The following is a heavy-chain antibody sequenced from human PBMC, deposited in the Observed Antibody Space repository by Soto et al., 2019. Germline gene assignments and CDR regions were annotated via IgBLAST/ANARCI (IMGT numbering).Heavy chain of an antibody. Sequence: SETLPLTCTVSGGSIRSYYWSWIRQPPGKGLEWIGYIYYSGSTNYNPSLKSRVTISVDTSKNQFSLKLSSVTAADTAVYYCARRWGPTFDYWGQGTLVTVSS. CDR3: ARRWGPTFDY. D-gene: IGHD1-26*01. CDR2: IYYSGST. J-gene: IGHJ4*02. V-gene: IGHV4-59*01. CDR1: GGSIRSYY.